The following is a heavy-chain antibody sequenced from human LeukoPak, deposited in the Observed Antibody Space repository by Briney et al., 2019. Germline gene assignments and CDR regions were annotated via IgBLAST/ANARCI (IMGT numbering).Heavy chain of an antibody. V-gene: IGHV1-69*05. D-gene: IGHD6-13*01. Sequence: SVKVSCKASGGTFSSYAISWVRQAPGQGLEWMGRIIPIFGTANSAQKFQGRVTITTDESTSTAYMELSSLRSADTAVYYCARSIAAAGTIDYWGQGALVTVSS. CDR3: ARSIAAAGTIDY. J-gene: IGHJ4*02. CDR1: GGTFSSYA. CDR2: IIPIFGTA.